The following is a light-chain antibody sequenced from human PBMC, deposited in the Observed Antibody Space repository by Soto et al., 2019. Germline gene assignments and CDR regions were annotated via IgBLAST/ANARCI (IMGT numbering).Light chain of an antibody. Sequence: EIVLTQSPGTLSLSPGERATVSCRASQSVSRFLAWYQQKPGQAPRLLFYGASDRATGIPDRFSGSGSGTDLTLTISRLEPEDFAVYYCQQYGSLTLTFGQGTKVEIK. CDR3: QQYGSLTLT. CDR2: GAS. J-gene: IGKJ1*01. V-gene: IGKV3-20*01. CDR1: QSVSRF.